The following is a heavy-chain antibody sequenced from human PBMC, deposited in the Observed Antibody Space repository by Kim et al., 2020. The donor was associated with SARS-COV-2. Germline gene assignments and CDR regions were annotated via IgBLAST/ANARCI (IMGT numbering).Heavy chain of an antibody. CDR3: ARGYSYGYDHFDY. Sequence: YSPKFQGRVTITRETSAGTAYMELSSLRSEDTAVYYCARGYSYGYDHFDYWGQGTLVTVSS. V-gene: IGHV1-3*01. D-gene: IGHD5-18*01. J-gene: IGHJ4*02.